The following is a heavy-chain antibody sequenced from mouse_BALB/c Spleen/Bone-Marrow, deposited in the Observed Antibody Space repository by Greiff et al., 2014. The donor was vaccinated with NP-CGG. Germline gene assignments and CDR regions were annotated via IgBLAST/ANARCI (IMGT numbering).Heavy chain of an antibody. CDR2: IAPGSGST. Sequence: DLVKPGASVKLSCKASGYTFTNYWINWVKQRPGQGLEWIGRIAPGSGSTYYNEMFKGKTTLTVDTSSSTAYIQLSSLSSGDSDVYFCARDRYGNDEWYFDVWGAGTTVTVSS. V-gene: IGHV1S41*01. CDR3: ARDRYGNDEWYFDV. J-gene: IGHJ1*01. CDR1: GYTFTNYW. D-gene: IGHD2-2*01.